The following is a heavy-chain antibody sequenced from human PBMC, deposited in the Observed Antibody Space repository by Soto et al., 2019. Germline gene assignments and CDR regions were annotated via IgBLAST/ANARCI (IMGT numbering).Heavy chain of an antibody. V-gene: IGHV3-48*03. D-gene: IGHD3-3*01. CDR3: ARGFPFYDFWSGYTPQSYFDY. CDR1: GFTFSSYE. J-gene: IGHJ4*02. CDR2: ISSSGSTI. Sequence: VGSLRLSCAPSGFTFSSYEMNWVRQAPGKGLEWLSYISSSGSTIYYADSVKGRFTISRDNAKNSLYLQMNSLRAEDTAVYYCARGFPFYDFWSGYTPQSYFDYWGQGTLVTVSS.